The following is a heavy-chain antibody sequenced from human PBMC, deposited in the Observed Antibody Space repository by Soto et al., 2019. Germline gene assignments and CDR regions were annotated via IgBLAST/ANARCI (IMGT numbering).Heavy chain of an antibody. D-gene: IGHD3-3*01. Sequence: GESLKSSGKGSGYSFTIYWIGVVLQRPWKGLEWMGIIYPGDSDTRYSPSFQGQVTISADKSISTAYLQWSSLKASDTAMYYCARRGFWSGYYGMDVWGQGTTVTVSS. CDR1: GYSFTIYW. J-gene: IGHJ6*02. CDR2: IYPGDSDT. CDR3: ARRGFWSGYYGMDV. V-gene: IGHV5-51*01.